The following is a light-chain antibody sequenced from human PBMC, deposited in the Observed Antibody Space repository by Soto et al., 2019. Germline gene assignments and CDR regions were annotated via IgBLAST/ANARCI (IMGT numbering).Light chain of an antibody. J-gene: IGKJ4*01. CDR1: QGIGDT. CDR3: QPYNNWPLT. V-gene: IGKV3-15*01. Sequence: EVVMMQSPATLAVSPGECATLSFRASQGIGDTLAWYQHKPGQTPRLLIYDTSTRATGVPTRFSGSRSGAEFTLTINSLQSEDFAVYYCQPYNNWPLTFGGGTKVDIK. CDR2: DTS.